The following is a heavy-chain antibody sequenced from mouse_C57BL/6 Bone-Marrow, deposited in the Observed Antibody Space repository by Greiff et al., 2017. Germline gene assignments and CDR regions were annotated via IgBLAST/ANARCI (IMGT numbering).Heavy chain of an antibody. CDR1: GFTFSSYG. Sequence: EVMLVESGGDLVKPGGSLKLSCAASGFTFSSYGMSWVRQTPDKRLEWVATISSGGSYTYYPDSVKGRFTLSRDNAKNTLYLQMSSLKSEDTAMYYCAGYSRRDWYCDVWGTGTTVTVSS. CDR3: AGYSRRDWYCDV. D-gene: IGHD1-2*01. CDR2: ISSGGSYT. J-gene: IGHJ1*03. V-gene: IGHV5-6*02.